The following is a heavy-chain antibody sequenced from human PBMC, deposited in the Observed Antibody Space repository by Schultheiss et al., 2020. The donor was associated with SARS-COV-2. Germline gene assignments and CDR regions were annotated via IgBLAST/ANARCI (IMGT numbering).Heavy chain of an antibody. D-gene: IGHD1-26*01. V-gene: IGHV3-49*04. CDR1: GFTFGDYA. Sequence: SLRLSCTASGFTFGDYAMSWVRQAPGKGLEWVGFIRSKNYGGTTEYAASVKGRFSISRDDSKSIAYLQMNSLKIEDTAVYYCSRMRGGRYGGYYGMDVWGQGTTVTVSS. CDR2: IRSKNYGGTT. J-gene: IGHJ6*02. CDR3: SRMRGGRYGGYYGMDV.